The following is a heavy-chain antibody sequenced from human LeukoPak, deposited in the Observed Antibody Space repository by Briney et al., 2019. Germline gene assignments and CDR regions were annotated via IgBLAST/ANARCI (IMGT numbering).Heavy chain of an antibody. CDR3: VRSFRIPYCSGNSCYPTDFDF. CDR1: GFSFTSYW. J-gene: IGHJ4*01. V-gene: IGHV3-74*01. Sequence: GGSLRLSCVTSGFSFTSYWLHWVRQGPGKGPEWVSRINGNGQSTSYADSVKGRFIISRDNARNTLYLYMTGLRVEDSAVYFCVRSFRIPYCSGNSCYPTDFDFWGRGTLVTVSS. D-gene: IGHD2-15*01. CDR2: INGNGQST.